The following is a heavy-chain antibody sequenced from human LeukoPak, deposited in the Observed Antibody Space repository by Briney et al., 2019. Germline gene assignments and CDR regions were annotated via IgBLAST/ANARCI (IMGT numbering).Heavy chain of an antibody. Sequence: ASVTVSCKASGYTFTGYYMQWGRQAPGQGLGWMGWINPNSGGTNYAQKFQGRVTVTRDTSISTAYMELSRLRSDDTAVYYCARDGGYCSSTSCYPENWFDPWGQGTLVTVSS. D-gene: IGHD2-2*01. V-gene: IGHV1-2*02. CDR3: ARDGGYCSSTSCYPENWFDP. J-gene: IGHJ5*02. CDR2: INPNSGGT. CDR1: GYTFTGYY.